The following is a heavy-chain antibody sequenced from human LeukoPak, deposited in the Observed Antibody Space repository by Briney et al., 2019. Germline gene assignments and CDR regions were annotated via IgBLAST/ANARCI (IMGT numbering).Heavy chain of an antibody. CDR1: GGTFSSYA. Sequence: ASVKVSCKASGGTFSSYAISWVRQAPGQGLEWMGGIIPIFGTANYAQKFQGRVTITADESTSTAYMELSSLRSEDTAVYYCARGYCSSTSCYTLDYWGQGTLVTVSS. CDR2: IIPIFGTA. CDR3: ARGYCSSTSCYTLDY. J-gene: IGHJ4*02. D-gene: IGHD2-2*02. V-gene: IGHV1-69*13.